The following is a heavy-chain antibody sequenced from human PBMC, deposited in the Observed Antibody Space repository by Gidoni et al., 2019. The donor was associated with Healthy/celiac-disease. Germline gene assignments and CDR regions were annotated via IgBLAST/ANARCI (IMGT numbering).Heavy chain of an antibody. J-gene: IGHJ6*02. CDR2: LYYSGST. CDR3: ARSDYYDSSGFYYYGMDV. D-gene: IGHD3-22*01. V-gene: IGHV4-59*01. Sequence: QPPGKGLEWIGYLYYSGSTNYNTSLKSRVTISVDTSKNQFSLKLSSVTAADTAVYYCARSDYYDSSGFYYYGMDVWGQGTTVTVSS.